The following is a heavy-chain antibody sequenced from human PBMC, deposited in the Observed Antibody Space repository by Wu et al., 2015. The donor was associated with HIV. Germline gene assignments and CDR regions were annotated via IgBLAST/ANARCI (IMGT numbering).Heavy chain of an antibody. J-gene: IGHJ6*02. CDR1: AYTFSSFA. CDR2: INPYNGNT. CDR3: VRDQQWPPEYYHYYGVDV. V-gene: IGHV1-18*01. Sequence: QVQLVQSGAEVKKPGASVKVSCKAPAYTFSSFAITWVRQAPGQGLEWMGWINPYNGNTNYAQNLQGRVTMTTDTSTSTAYMELRSLKSDDTAVYYCVRDQQWPPEYYHYYGVDVWGQGTTITVSS. D-gene: IGHD6-19*01.